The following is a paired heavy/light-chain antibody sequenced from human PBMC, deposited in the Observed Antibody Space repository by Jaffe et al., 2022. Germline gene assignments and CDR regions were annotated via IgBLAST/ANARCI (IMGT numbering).Heavy chain of an antibody. Sequence: QVQLQESGPGLVKPSETLSLTCAVSGYSISSGYYWGWIRQPPGKGLEWIGSIYHSGKSFYNPSLKSRVTISEDASNNQFSLKLSSLTAADTAVYYCARQFCYNTNCPAVYFFDYWGQGALVTVSS. CDR2: IYHSGKS. CDR3: ARQFCYNTNCPAVYFFDY. CDR1: GYSISSGYY. D-gene: IGHD3-3*01. J-gene: IGHJ4*02. V-gene: IGHV4-38-2*01.
Light chain of an antibody. V-gene: IGKV3-15*01. CDR1: QSVSSH. CDR3: QQYNSWPLT. CDR2: GAS. Sequence: EIVMTQSPATLSVSPGERASLSCRASQSVSSHLGWYQQKPGQAPRLLIYGASTRATGIPARFSGSGSGTEFTLTISSLQSEDFAVYYCQQYNSWPLTFGQGTRLEIK. J-gene: IGKJ5*01.